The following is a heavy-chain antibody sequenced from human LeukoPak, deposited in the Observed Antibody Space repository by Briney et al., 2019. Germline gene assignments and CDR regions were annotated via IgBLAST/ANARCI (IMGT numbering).Heavy chain of an antibody. D-gene: IGHD1-1*01. CDR3: AKWKGMEIDY. CDR2: ISYDGSNK. Sequence: GGSLRLSCAASGFSFSSYGMHWVRQAPGKGLEWVAVISYDGSNKYYADSVKGRFTISRDNSTNTLYLQMNSLRAEDTAVYYCAKWKGMEIDYWGQGTLVTVSS. J-gene: IGHJ4*02. V-gene: IGHV3-30*18. CDR1: GFSFSSYG.